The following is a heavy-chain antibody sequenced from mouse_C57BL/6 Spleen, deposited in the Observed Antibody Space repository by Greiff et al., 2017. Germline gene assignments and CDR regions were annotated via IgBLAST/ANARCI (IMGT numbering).Heavy chain of an antibody. CDR3: ASLGYYGRPLDY. D-gene: IGHD1-1*01. Sequence: QVQLQQSGPELVKPGASVKISCKASGYAFSSSWMNWVKQRPGKGLEWIGRIYPGDGDTNYNGKFKGKATLTADKSSSTAYMQLSSLTSEDSAVYFCASLGYYGRPLDYWGQGTTLTVSS. CDR2: IYPGDGDT. V-gene: IGHV1-82*01. CDR1: GYAFSSSW. J-gene: IGHJ2*01.